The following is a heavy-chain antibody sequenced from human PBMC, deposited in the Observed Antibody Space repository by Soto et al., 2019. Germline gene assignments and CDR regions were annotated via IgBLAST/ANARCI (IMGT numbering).Heavy chain of an antibody. CDR3: AKRHSGYDDAFDI. CDR2: IFHSGRT. CDR1: GGSRSGRGYS. J-gene: IGHJ3*02. V-gene: IGHV4-30-2*01. D-gene: IGHD5-12*01. Sequence: PSQTMSLTWAVSGGSRSGRGYSSRWNRQAQENGCESFEFIFHSGRTDYIPSVKSRVTISVDRSKNQFSLPLSSLTAANTAVYYCAKRHSGYDDAFDIWDQGTMVTGSS.